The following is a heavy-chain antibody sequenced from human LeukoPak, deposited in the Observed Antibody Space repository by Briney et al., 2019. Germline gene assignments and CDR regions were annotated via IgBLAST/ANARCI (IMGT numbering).Heavy chain of an antibody. J-gene: IGHJ5*02. CDR3: ARSVSTYGYSSSCDRPPCYNWFDP. CDR2: INTNTGNP. Sequence: GASVKVSCKASGYTFTSYAMNWVRQAPGQGLEWMGWINTNTGNPTYAQGFTGRFVFSLDTSVSTAYLQISSLKAEDTAVYYCARSVSTYGYSSSCDRPPCYNWFDPWGQGTLVTVSS. CDR1: GYTFTSYA. V-gene: IGHV7-4-1*02. D-gene: IGHD6-13*01.